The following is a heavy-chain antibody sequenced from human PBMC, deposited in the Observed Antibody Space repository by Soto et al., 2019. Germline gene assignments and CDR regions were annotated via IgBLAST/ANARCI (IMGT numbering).Heavy chain of an antibody. CDR3: AKGLSDPAMVTVFIDAFDI. V-gene: IGHV3-30*18. J-gene: IGHJ3*02. CDR1: GFTFSSYG. Sequence: QVQLVESGGGVVQPGRSLRLSCAASGFTFSSYGMHWVRQAPGKGLEWVAVISYDGSNKYYADSVKGRFTISRDNSKNXLXXQVNSLRSEDTAVYYCAKGLSDPAMVTVFIDAFDIWGQGTMVTVSS. D-gene: IGHD5-18*01. CDR2: ISYDGSNK.